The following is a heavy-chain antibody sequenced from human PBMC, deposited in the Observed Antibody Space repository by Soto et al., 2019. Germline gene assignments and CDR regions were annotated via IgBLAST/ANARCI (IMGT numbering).Heavy chain of an antibody. V-gene: IGHV3-30*18. Sequence: QVQLVESGGGVVQPGRSLRLSCAASGFTFSHYAMHWVRQAPGKGLEWVALMPYDGSNEYYADSVKGRFTISRDNSKNTLYLQMNSLRAEDTAVYYCAKDGSHNFDYWGQGTLVTVSS. J-gene: IGHJ4*02. CDR3: AKDGSHNFDY. D-gene: IGHD1-26*01. CDR1: GFTFSHYA. CDR2: MPYDGSNE.